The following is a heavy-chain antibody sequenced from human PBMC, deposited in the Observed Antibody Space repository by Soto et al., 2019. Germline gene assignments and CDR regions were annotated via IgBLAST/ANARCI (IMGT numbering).Heavy chain of an antibody. D-gene: IGHD3-3*01. CDR2: IIPIFGTA. CDR1: GGTFSSYA. V-gene: IGHV1-69*06. Sequence: SVKVSCKASGGTFSSYAISWVRQAPGQGLEWMGGIIPIFGTANYAQKFQGRVTITADKSTSTAYMELSSLRSEDTAVYYCARDPGYDFWSGYPYYYYYGMDVWGQGTTVTVSS. J-gene: IGHJ6*02. CDR3: ARDPGYDFWSGYPYYYYYGMDV.